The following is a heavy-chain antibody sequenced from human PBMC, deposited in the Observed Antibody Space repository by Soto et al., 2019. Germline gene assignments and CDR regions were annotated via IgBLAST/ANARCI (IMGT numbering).Heavy chain of an antibody. J-gene: IGHJ4*02. CDR3: ARSDIVGSIYFDS. CDR1: GFTFIHYA. CDR2: TYYDGSNK. Sequence: QVQLVESGGGVVQPGKSLRLSCAASGFTFIHYAMHWVRQAPGKGLEWVAATYYDGSNKYFADSVKGRFTISRDNSKNTLYLQMNRLRAEDTAMYYCARSDIVGSIYFDSWGQGTLVTVSS. D-gene: IGHD1-26*01. V-gene: IGHV3-33*01.